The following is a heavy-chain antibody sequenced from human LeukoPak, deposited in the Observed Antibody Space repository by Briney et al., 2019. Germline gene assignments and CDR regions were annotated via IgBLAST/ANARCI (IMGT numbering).Heavy chain of an antibody. J-gene: IGHJ4*02. V-gene: IGHV4-34*01. Sequence: SSETLSLTCAVYIGSFSGYYWSWIRQPPGKGLEWIGEINHSGSTNYNPSLKSRVTISVDTSKNQFSLKLSSVTAADTAVYYCASGGYSSGWYGSGSYWGQGTLVTVSS. CDR3: ASGGYSSGWYGSGSY. CDR1: IGSFSGYY. D-gene: IGHD6-19*01. CDR2: INHSGST.